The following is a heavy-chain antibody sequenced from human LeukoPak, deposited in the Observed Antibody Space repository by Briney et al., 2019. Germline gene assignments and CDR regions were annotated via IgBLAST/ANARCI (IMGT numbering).Heavy chain of an antibody. D-gene: IGHD3-22*01. V-gene: IGHV4-59*01. CDR3: AAGSESYDSRGYSYYFDY. Sequence: SETLSLTCTVSGGSISIYYWTWIRQSPGKGLEWIGYIYYSGSTNYNPSLKSRVTISVDTSKNQFSLKLSSVTAADTAVYYCAAGSESYDSRGYSYYFDYWGQGTLVTVSS. CDR2: IYYSGST. J-gene: IGHJ4*02. CDR1: GGSISIYY.